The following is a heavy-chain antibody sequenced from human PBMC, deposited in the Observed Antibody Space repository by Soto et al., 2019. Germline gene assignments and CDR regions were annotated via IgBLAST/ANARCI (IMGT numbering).Heavy chain of an antibody. CDR3: AKDLSGVGNYGMDV. J-gene: IGHJ6*02. CDR2: ISYDGSNK. Sequence: GSLRLSCAASGFTFSSYGMHWVRQAPGKGLEWVAVISYDGSNKYYADSVKGRFTISRDNSKNTLYLQMNSLRAEDTAVYYCAKDLSGVGNYGMDVWGQGTTVTVSS. V-gene: IGHV3-30*18. D-gene: IGHD3-3*01. CDR1: GFTFSSYG.